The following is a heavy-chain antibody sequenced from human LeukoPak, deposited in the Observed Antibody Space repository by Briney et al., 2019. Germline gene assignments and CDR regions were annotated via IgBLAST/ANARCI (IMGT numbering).Heavy chain of an antibody. CDR2: INPSGGST. Sequence: ASVKVSCKASGYTLTSYYMHWVRQAPGQGLEWMGIINPSGGSTSYTQKFQGRVTMTRDTSTSTVYMELSSLRSEDTAVYYCARFRGSGWYDDAFDIWGQGTMVTVSS. D-gene: IGHD6-19*01. CDR1: GYTLTSYY. V-gene: IGHV1-46*01. J-gene: IGHJ3*02. CDR3: ARFRGSGWYDDAFDI.